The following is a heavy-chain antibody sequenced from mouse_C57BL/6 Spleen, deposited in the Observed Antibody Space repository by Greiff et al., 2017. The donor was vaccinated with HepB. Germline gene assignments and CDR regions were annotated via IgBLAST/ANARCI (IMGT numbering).Heavy chain of an antibody. CDR2: ISSGSSTI. V-gene: IGHV5-17*01. CDR3: ATITTVVAPSYFDV. CDR1: GFTFSDYG. J-gene: IGHJ1*03. Sequence: EVQLQESGGGLVKPGGSLKLSCAASGFTFSDYGMHWVRQAPEKGLEWVAYISSGSSTIYYADTVKGRFTISRDNAKNTLFLQMTSLRSEDTAMYYCATITTVVAPSYFDVWGTGTTVTVSS. D-gene: IGHD1-1*01.